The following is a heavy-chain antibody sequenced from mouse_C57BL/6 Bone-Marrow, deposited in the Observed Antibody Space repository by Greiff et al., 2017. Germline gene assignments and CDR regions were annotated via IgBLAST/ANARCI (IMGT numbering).Heavy chain of an antibody. J-gene: IGHJ2*01. V-gene: IGHV1-50*01. CDR2: IDPSDSYT. Sequence: QVQLQQPGAELVKPGASVKLSCKASGYTFTSYWMQWVKQRPRQGLEWIGEIDPSDSYTNYNQKFKGKATLTVDTSSSTAYMQLSSLTSEDSAVYYCAREGAWTTVVFDYWGQGTTLTVSS. D-gene: IGHD1-1*01. CDR3: AREGAWTTVVFDY. CDR1: GYTFTSYW.